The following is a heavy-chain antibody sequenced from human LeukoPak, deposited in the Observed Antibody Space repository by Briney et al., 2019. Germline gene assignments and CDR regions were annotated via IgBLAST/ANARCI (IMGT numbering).Heavy chain of an antibody. Sequence: GGSLRLSCAASGFTFSSYGMSWVRQAPGKGLERVSAISGSCGSTYYADSVKGRFTISRDNFKNTLYLQMNSLRAEDTAVYYCAKDPSLQYYDILTGYSDYWGQGTLVTVSS. J-gene: IGHJ4*02. CDR1: GFTFSSYG. V-gene: IGHV3-23*01. CDR3: AKDPSLQYYDILTGYSDY. CDR2: ISGSCGST. D-gene: IGHD3-9*01.